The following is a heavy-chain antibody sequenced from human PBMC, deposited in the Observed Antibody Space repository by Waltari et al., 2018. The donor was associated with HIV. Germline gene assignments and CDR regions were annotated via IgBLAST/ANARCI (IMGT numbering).Heavy chain of an antibody. CDR1: GFTFRSYW. Sequence: EVQLVEPGGGLVQPGGSLRLSCAASGFTFRSYWITWVRQAPGKGLEWVANIQQDGSEKYYVDSVKGRFTISRDNAKNSLYLQMNSLRAEDTAVYYCARFSSSWYKGDYFDYWGQGTLVTVSS. CDR2: IQQDGSEK. J-gene: IGHJ4*02. CDR3: ARFSSSWYKGDYFDY. V-gene: IGHV3-7*01. D-gene: IGHD6-13*01.